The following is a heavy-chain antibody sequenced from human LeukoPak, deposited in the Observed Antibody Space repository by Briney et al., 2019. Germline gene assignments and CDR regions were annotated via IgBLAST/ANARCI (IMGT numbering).Heavy chain of an antibody. CDR2: IIPILGIA. D-gene: IGHD4-23*01. V-gene: IGHV1-69*04. J-gene: IGHJ4*02. CDR1: GGTFSSYA. Sequence: GASVKVSCKASGGTFSSYAISWVRQAPGQGLEWMGRIIPILGIANYAQKFQGRVTITADKSTSTAYMELSSLRSEDTAVYYCARGPPSVYGGNSDFDYWGQGTLVTVSS. CDR3: ARGPPSVYGGNSDFDY.